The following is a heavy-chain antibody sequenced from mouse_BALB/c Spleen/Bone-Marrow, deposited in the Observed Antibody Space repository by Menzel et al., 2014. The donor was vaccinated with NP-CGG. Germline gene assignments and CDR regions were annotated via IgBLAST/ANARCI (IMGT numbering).Heavy chain of an antibody. D-gene: IGHD2-14*01. Sequence: EVQLQQSGAGLVKPGASVKLSCTASGFNIKDTYMHWVKQRPEQGLEWIGRIDPANGNTKYDPKFQGKATITADTSSNTAYLQLSSLTSEDTAAYYCASYRYAWYFDVWGAGTTVTVSS. CDR1: GFNIKDTY. CDR3: ASYRYAWYFDV. J-gene: IGHJ1*01. V-gene: IGHV14-3*02. CDR2: IDPANGNT.